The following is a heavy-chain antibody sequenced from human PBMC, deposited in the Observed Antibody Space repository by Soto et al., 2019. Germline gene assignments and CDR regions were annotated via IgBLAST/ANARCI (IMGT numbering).Heavy chain of an antibody. CDR1: GFTFSSYS. Sequence: PGGSLRLSCAASGFTFSSYSMNWVRQAPGKGLEWVSSISSSSSYIYYADSVKGRFTISRDNSKNTLYLQMNSLRADDTAVYFFANHRGTTGTTRLEFDYWGQGTLVTVSS. J-gene: IGHJ4*02. D-gene: IGHD1-1*01. V-gene: IGHV3-21*04. CDR3: ANHRGTTGTTRLEFDY. CDR2: ISSSSSYI.